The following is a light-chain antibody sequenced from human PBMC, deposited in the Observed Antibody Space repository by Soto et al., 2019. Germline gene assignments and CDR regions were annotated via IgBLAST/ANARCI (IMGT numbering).Light chain of an antibody. Sequence: SYELTQPPSVSVSPGQTARITCSGDALPKQYAYWYQQKPGQAPVLVIYKDSERPSGIPERFSGSSSGTTVTLTISGVQADDEADYYCQSADSSGTVVFGGGTKVTVL. J-gene: IGLJ2*01. CDR2: KDS. CDR1: ALPKQY. CDR3: QSADSSGTVV. V-gene: IGLV3-25*03.